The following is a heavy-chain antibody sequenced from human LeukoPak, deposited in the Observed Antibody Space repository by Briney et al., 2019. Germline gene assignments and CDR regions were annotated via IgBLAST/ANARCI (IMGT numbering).Heavy chain of an antibody. CDR2: IYYSGST. V-gene: IGHV4-59*01. CDR1: GGSISSYY. Sequence: SETLSLTCTASGGSISSYYWSWIRQPPGKGLEWIGYIYYSGSTNYNPSLKSRVTISVDTSKNQLSLKLTSMTAADTAVYYCARELGATVVNYGMDVWGQGTTVTVSS. J-gene: IGHJ6*02. CDR3: ARELGATVVNYGMDV. D-gene: IGHD4-23*01.